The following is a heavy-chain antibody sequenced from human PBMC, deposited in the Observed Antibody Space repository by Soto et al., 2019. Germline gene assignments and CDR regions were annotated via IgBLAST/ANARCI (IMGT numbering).Heavy chain of an antibody. V-gene: IGHV3-21*01. J-gene: IGHJ4*02. CDR3: ARDRYCTNGVCYTSVSPCFDY. Sequence: PGGSLRLSCAASGFTFSSYSMNWVRQAPGKGLEWVSSISSSSSYIYYADSVKGRFTISRDNAKDSLYLQMDSLRAEDTAVYYCARDRYCTNGVCYTSVSPCFDYWGQGTLVTVSS. CDR2: ISSSSSYI. D-gene: IGHD2-8*01. CDR1: GFTFSSYS.